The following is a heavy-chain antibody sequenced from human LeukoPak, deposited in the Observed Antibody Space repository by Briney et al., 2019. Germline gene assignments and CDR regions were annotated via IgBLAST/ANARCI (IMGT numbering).Heavy chain of an antibody. CDR2: IYCSGST. J-gene: IGHJ4*02. D-gene: IGHD5-18*01. Sequence: PSETLSLTCTVSGGSISSYYWSWIRQPPGKGLEWIGYIYCSGSTNYNPSLKSRVTISVDTSKNQFSLKLSSVTAADTAVYYCARTDSYGYVHDYWGQGTLVTVSS. CDR3: ARTDSYGYVHDY. V-gene: IGHV4-59*01. CDR1: GGSISSYY.